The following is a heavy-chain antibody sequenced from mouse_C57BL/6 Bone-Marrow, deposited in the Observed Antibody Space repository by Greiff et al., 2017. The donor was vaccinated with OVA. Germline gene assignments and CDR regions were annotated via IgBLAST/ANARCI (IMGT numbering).Heavy chain of an antibody. D-gene: IGHD1-1*01. J-gene: IGHJ1*03. Sequence: QVQLQQPGAELVKPGASVKLSCKASGYTFTSYWMHWVKQRPGQGLEWIGMIHPNSGSTNYNEKFKSKATLTVDKSSSTAYMQLSSLTSEDSAVYYCASHYGSSLYWYFDVWGTGTTVTVSS. CDR1: GYTFTSYW. V-gene: IGHV1-64*01. CDR2: IHPNSGST. CDR3: ASHYGSSLYWYFDV.